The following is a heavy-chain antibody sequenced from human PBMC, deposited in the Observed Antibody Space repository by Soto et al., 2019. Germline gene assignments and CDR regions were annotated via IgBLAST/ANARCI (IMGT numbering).Heavy chain of an antibody. V-gene: IGHV5-10-1*01. Sequence: EVKLVQSGAEVTKPGESLRISCKGSGSSFTSYWISWVRQMPGKGLEWMGRIDPSASYTHYSPSFQGHVTISAVKAIITVYQNWSRLKASDTAMYYCARHANQLLGFDYLGQGTLVTVSS. CDR1: GSSFTSYW. CDR3: ARHANQLLGFDY. D-gene: IGHD2-2*01. CDR2: IDPSASYT. J-gene: IGHJ4*02.